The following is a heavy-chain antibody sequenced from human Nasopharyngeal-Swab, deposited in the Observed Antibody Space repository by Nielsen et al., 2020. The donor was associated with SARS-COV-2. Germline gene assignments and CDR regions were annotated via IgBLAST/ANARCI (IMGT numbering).Heavy chain of an antibody. J-gene: IGHJ4*02. CDR2: ISSSSSYT. CDR1: GFTFSDYY. Sequence: GGSLRLSCAASGFTFSDYYMSWIRQAPGKGPEWASYISSSSSYTNYADSVKGRFTISRDNAKNSLYLQMNSLRADDTAVYYCARGSIRGIIISDFDYWGQGTLVTVSS. V-gene: IGHV3-11*05. D-gene: IGHD3-10*01. CDR3: ARGSIRGIIISDFDY.